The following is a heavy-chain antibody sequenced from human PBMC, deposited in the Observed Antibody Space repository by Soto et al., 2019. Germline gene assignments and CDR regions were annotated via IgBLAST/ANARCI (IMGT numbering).Heavy chain of an antibody. D-gene: IGHD3-22*01. CDR3: ARGYDSSGHAGWFDP. Sequence: SETLSLTCAVYGGSFSGYYWSWIRQPPGKGLEWIGEINHSGSTNYNPSLKSRVTISVDTSKNQFSLKLSSVTAADTAVYYCARGYDSSGHAGWFDPWGQGTLVTVSS. J-gene: IGHJ5*02. V-gene: IGHV4-34*01. CDR2: INHSGST. CDR1: GGSFSGYY.